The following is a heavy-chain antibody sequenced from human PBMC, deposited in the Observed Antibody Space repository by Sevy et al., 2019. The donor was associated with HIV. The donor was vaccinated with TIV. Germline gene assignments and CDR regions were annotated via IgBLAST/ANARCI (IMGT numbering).Heavy chain of an antibody. CDR2: TYYRSKWYN. CDR1: GDSVSSNSAA. CDR3: ARTLGDIVVVPAAHYYYYYGMDV. D-gene: IGHD2-2*01. J-gene: IGHJ6*02. V-gene: IGHV6-1*01. Sequence: SQTLSLTCAISGDSVSSNSAAWNWIRQSPSRGLEWLGRTYYRSKWYNDYAVSVKSRITINPDTSKNQFSLKLNSVTPEDTAVYYCARTLGDIVVVPAAHYYYYYGMDVWGQGTTVTVSS.